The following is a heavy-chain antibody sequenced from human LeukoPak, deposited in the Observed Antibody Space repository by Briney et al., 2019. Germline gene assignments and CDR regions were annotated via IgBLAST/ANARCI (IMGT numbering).Heavy chain of an antibody. CDR1: GFTFSNSL. Sequence: GGSLRLSCAASGFTFSNSLMHWVRQAPGKGLVWISHISTDGSSTNYADSVEGRFTISRDNAKNTLFLQMNNLRAEDTAVYYCARAGGWVAWGQGTLVTVSS. CDR2: ISTDGSST. V-gene: IGHV3-74*01. J-gene: IGHJ4*02. D-gene: IGHD2-15*01. CDR3: ARAGGWVA.